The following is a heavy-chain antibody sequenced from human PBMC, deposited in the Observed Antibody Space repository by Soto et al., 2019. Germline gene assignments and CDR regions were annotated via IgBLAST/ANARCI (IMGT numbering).Heavy chain of an antibody. Sequence: PSETLSLTCTVYGGSISSAAYYWSWIRQHPGKGLEWIGYISHSGSTYYTPSLKSRVIISADTSKNQFSVNLTSVTAADTAVYYCAREYTYGSNFFDCWGQGALVTVSS. V-gene: IGHV4-31*03. J-gene: IGHJ4*02. CDR3: AREYTYGSNFFDC. CDR2: ISHSGST. CDR1: GGSISSAAYY. D-gene: IGHD5-18*01.